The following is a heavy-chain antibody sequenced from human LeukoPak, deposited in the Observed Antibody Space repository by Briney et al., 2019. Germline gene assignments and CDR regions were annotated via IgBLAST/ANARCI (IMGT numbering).Heavy chain of an antibody. J-gene: IGHJ3*02. CDR3: ARGGVDSRRDAFDI. D-gene: IGHD3-22*01. V-gene: IGHV3-64*02. Sequence: GGSLRLSCAASGFTFRSYSMHWVRQAPGKGPEFVSAISSNGGSTYYADSVKGRFTISRDNSKNTLYLQMGSLRAEDMAVYYCARGGVDSRRDAFDIWGQGTMVTVSS. CDR1: GFTFRSYS. CDR2: ISSNGGST.